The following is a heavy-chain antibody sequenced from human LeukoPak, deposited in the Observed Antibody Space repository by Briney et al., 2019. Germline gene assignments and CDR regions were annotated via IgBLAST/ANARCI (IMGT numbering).Heavy chain of an antibody. CDR1: GLTFRGSA. D-gene: IGHD2-15*01. J-gene: IGHJ4*02. V-gene: IGHV3-23*01. CDR3: AKVLVLVSANRYYFDY. CDR2: ISGSGNRT. Sequence: PGGSLRLSRAASGLTFRGSAMSWVRQAPGRGLEGVSLISGSGNRTYYADSVKGRFHISRDNSKNTLYLQMNSLRAEDTAVYYCAKVLVLVSANRYYFDYWGQGTLVTVSS.